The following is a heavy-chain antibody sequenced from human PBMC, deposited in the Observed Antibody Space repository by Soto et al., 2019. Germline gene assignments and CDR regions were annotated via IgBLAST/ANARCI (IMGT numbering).Heavy chain of an antibody. CDR2: IDSSGEK. CDR1: GLSITDSEMG. V-gene: IGHV2-26*01. J-gene: IGHJ5*01. CDR3: ARRHLAVAVSPWFDS. Sequence: QVTLKESGPVLVKPTETLTLRCTVSGLSITDSEMGVSWIRQPPVQPLEWLAHIDSSGEKSYRTFLKSRLAISKDSSKIQIVLTKTNMDPADTATYYCARRHLAVAVSPWFDSWGQGIPVTVSS. D-gene: IGHD6-19*01.